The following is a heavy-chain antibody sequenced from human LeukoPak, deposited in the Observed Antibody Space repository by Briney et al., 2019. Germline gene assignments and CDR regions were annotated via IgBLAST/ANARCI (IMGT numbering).Heavy chain of an antibody. CDR2: IYYSGST. CDR3: ARADSSSWYEVDY. D-gene: IGHD6-13*01. CDR1: GGSISSYY. V-gene: IGHV4-59*01. J-gene: IGHJ4*02. Sequence: SETLSLTCTVSGGSISSYYWSWIRQPPGKALEWIGYIYYSGSTNYNPSLKSRVTISVDTSKNQFSLKLSSVTAADTAVYYCARADSSSWYEVDYWGQGTLVTVSS.